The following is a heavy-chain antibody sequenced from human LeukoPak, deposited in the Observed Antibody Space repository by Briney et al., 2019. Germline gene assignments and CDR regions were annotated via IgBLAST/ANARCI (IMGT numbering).Heavy chain of an antibody. J-gene: IGHJ4*02. D-gene: IGHD3-22*01. CDR1: GFTFSDFA. CDR2: VSYDGINK. Sequence: GGSLRLSCAASGFTFSDFAMHWVRQAPGKGLEWVAVVSYDGINKYYADSVRGRVSISRDNSKNTLYLQMNSLRPEDTAVYFCRRTYYDSSAFFDLWGRGTLVTVSS. CDR3: RRTYYDSSAFFDL. V-gene: IGHV3-30*04.